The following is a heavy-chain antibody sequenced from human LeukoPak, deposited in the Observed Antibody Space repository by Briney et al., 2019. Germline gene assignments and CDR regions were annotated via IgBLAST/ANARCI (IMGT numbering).Heavy chain of an antibody. D-gene: IGHD3-22*01. J-gene: IGHJ5*02. Sequence: PSQTLSLTCTVSGVSVSSGSYYWSWIRQPAGKGLEWIGRIYISGSTNYNSSLRGRVTMSIDTSKNQFSLTLTSVTAADTAVYYCARLVDTPVIRGYYFYPWGQGTLVTVSS. V-gene: IGHV4-61*02. CDR1: GVSVSSGSYY. CDR3: ARLVDTPVIRGYYFYP. CDR2: IYISGST.